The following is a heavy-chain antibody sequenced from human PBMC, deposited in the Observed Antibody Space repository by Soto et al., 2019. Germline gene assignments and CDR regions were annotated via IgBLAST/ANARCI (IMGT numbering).Heavy chain of an antibody. CDR2: ISGSGGST. CDR1: GFTFSSYA. J-gene: IGHJ6*02. V-gene: IGHV3-23*01. Sequence: EVQLLESGGGLVQPGGSLRLSCAASGFTFSSYAMSWVRQAPGKGLEWVSAISGSGGSTYYADSVKGRFTISRENSKNTMYLQMNSLRAEDTAVYYCAKWRRAPAGPMDVWGQGTTVTVSS. CDR3: AKWRRAPAGPMDV. D-gene: IGHD6-13*01.